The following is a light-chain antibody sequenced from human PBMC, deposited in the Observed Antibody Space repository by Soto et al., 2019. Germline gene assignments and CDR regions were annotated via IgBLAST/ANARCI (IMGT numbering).Light chain of an antibody. CDR3: QQYGSSGT. CDR1: QSIRSRS. V-gene: IGKV3-20*01. Sequence: EIVLTQSPGTLSLSPGDRASLSCRASQSIRSRSLAWYQQKPGQAPRLLIYGASNRATGIPDRFSGSGSGTDFTLTISRLEPEDFAVYYCQQYGSSGTFGQGTTGDIK. CDR2: GAS. J-gene: IGKJ1*01.